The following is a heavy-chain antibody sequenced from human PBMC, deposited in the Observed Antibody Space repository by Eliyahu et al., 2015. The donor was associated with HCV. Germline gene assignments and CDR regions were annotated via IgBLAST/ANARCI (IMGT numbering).Heavy chain of an antibody. CDR2: INAYNGNT. V-gene: IGHV1-18*01. CDR3: ARGIAVAPMANWFDP. J-gene: IGHJ5*02. CDR1: GXTFTTYG. D-gene: IGHD6-19*01. Sequence: QVQLVQSGAEVKNIGASVKVSCKASGXTFTTYGIXWVRQAPGQGLEWMAWINAYNGNTKYAQKYQDRITMTTDIPTSTAYMELRSLRSDDTAVYFCARGIAVAPMANWFDPWGQGTLVIVSS.